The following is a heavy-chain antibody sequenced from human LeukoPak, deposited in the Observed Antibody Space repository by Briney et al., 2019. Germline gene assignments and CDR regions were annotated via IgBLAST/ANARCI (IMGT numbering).Heavy chain of an antibody. D-gene: IGHD6-6*01. Sequence: SVKVSCKASGGTFSSYAISWVRQAPGQGLEWMGGIIPIFGTANYAQKFQGRVTITTDESTSTAYMELSSLRSEDTAVYYCARFTLAARGGHFDYWGQGTLVTVSS. CDR3: ARFTLAARGGHFDY. J-gene: IGHJ4*02. CDR2: IIPIFGTA. CDR1: GGTFSSYA. V-gene: IGHV1-69*05.